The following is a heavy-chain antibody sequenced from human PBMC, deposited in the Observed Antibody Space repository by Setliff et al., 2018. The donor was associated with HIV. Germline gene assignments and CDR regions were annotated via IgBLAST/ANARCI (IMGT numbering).Heavy chain of an antibody. Sequence: KPSETLSLTCTVSGGSIRSYYWSWIRQAAGKGLEWIGRIYTRGNTNYNPSLRSRVTMSVDTSKNQFSLILTSATAADTAIYYCARDRNYQDTNGYWQVFDIWGQGTMVTVSS. CDR2: IYTRGNT. CDR1: GGSIRSYY. V-gene: IGHV4-4*07. J-gene: IGHJ3*02. CDR3: ARDRNYQDTNGYWQVFDI. D-gene: IGHD3-22*01.